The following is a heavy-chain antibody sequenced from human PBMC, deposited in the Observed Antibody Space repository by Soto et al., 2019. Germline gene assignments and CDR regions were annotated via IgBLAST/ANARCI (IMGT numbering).Heavy chain of an antibody. V-gene: IGHV4-31*03. CDR1: GGSISSGGYY. D-gene: IGHD6-6*01. CDR2: IYYSGST. J-gene: IGHJ6*02. Sequence: SETLSLTCTVSGGSISSGGYYWSWIRQHPGKGLEWIGYIYYSGSTYYNPSLKSRVTISVDTSKNQFSLKLSSVTAADTAVYYCARDPTPYSSSYGTWGQGTTVTVPS. CDR3: ARDPTPYSSSYGT.